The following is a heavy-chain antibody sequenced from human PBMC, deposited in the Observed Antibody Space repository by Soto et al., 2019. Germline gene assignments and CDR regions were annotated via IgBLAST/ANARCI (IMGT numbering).Heavy chain of an antibody. V-gene: IGHV4-34*01. J-gene: IGHJ6*02. D-gene: IGHD1-26*01. CDR2: IYYSGST. CDR1: GGSFSGYY. Sequence: SETLSLTCAVYGGSFSGYYWSWIRQPPGKGLEWIGYIYYSGSTNYNPSLKSRVIMSVDKSKNQLSLKLFFVTAADTAVYYCATDYRSDSDYYFAMDVWGQGTTVTVSS. CDR3: ATDYRSDSDYYFAMDV.